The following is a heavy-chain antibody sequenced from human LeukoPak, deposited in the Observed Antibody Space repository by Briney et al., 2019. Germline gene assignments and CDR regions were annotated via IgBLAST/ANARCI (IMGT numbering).Heavy chain of an antibody. CDR2: IYYSGNT. V-gene: IGHV4-59*08. CDR3: ARVRYYYDSGGYYYFDY. CDR1: GGSIRSYY. D-gene: IGHD3-22*01. J-gene: IGHJ4*02. Sequence: SETLSLTCTVSGGSIRSYYWSWIRQPPGKGLEWIGYIYYSGNTNYNPSLKSRVTISVDTSENQFSLKLSSVTAADTAVYYCARVRYYYDSGGYYYFDYWGQGTLVTVSS.